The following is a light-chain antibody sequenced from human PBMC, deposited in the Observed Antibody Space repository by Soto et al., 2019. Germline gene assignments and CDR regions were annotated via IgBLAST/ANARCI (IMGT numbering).Light chain of an antibody. Sequence: EIVLTQSPGTLSLSPGERATLSCGASQSVSFNYLAWYQQKVGLAPRLLIYDASRRATGTTDRFSGSGSGTDFTLTISRLEPEDFAVYVCQQYGSSPYTFGQGTNLEIK. CDR2: DAS. CDR1: QSVSFNY. CDR3: QQYGSSPYT. V-gene: IGKV3D-20*01. J-gene: IGKJ2*01.